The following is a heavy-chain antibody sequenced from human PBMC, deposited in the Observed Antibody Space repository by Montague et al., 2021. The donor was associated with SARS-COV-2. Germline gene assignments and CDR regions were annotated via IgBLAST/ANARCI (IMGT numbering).Heavy chain of an antibody. CDR1: GGSISSYY. V-gene: IGHV4-59*01. CDR3: ARDLPPSRPRNPV. CDR2: IYYSGST. D-gene: IGHD2/OR15-2a*01. Sequence: SETLSLTCTVSGGSISSYYWSWIRQPPGKGLEWIGYIYYSGSTNYNPSLKSRVTISVDTSKNQFSLRLSSVTAADTAVYYYARDLPPSRPRNPVWGQGTLVTVSS. J-gene: IGHJ4*02.